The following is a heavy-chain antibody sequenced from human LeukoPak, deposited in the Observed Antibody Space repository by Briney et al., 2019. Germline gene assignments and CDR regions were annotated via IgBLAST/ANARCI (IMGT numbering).Heavy chain of an antibody. V-gene: IGHV3-23*01. J-gene: IGHJ4*02. CDR2: ITTSDGNT. CDR1: GFTFSSYT. CDR3: AKDGGLWVSAHWGDS. D-gene: IGHD7-27*01. Sequence: GGSLRLSCAASGFTFSSYTMSWVRQAPGKGLEWVSTITTSDGNTYYADSVKGRFTVSRDNSKNTLYPQMNSLRAEDTAVYYCAKDGGLWVSAHWGDSWGRGTLVTVSS.